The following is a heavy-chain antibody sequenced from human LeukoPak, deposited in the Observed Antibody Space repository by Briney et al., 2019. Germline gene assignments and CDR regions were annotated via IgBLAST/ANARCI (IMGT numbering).Heavy chain of an antibody. Sequence: GGSLRLSCAASGFTFSSYEMNWVRQAPGKGLEWVSYISSSGSTIYYADSVKGRFTISRDNAKNSLYLQMNSLRAEDTAVYYCARESGWLHAFDYWGQGTLVTGSS. CDR3: ARESGWLHAFDY. CDR2: ISSSGSTI. V-gene: IGHV3-48*03. J-gene: IGHJ4*02. D-gene: IGHD5-24*01. CDR1: GFTFSSYE.